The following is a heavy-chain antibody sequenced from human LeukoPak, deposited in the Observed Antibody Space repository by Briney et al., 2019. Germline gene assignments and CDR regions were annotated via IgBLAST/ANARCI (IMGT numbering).Heavy chain of an antibody. Sequence: SETLSLTCGVSGYSTSSGYYWGWIRQPPGKGLVGIGSIYHSGSTSHNPSLKSRVTISVDTSKNQFSLKLSSVTAADTAVYYCASYTGYSYGRSVYWGQGTLVTVSS. D-gene: IGHD5-18*01. CDR1: GYSTSSGYY. J-gene: IGHJ4*02. V-gene: IGHV4-38-2*01. CDR3: ASYTGYSYGRSVY. CDR2: IYHSGST.